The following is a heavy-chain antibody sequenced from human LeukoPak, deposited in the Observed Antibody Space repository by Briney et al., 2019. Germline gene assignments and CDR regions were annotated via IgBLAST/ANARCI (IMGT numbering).Heavy chain of an antibody. CDR1: GGSISSSRYY. CDR3: ARRGVVATPDANF. D-gene: IGHD5-12*01. Sequence: PSETLSLTCTVSGGSISSSRYYWGWIRQPPGKGLEWIGSIYYTGSTYYNPSLRSRVSISVDTSKNQFTLKLSSVTAADTAVCYCARRGVVATPDANFWGQGTLVTVSS. V-gene: IGHV4-39*01. J-gene: IGHJ4*02. CDR2: IYYTGST.